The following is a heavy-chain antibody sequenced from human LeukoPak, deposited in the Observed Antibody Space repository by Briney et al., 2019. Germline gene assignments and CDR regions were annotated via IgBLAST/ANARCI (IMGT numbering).Heavy chain of an antibody. CDR1: GFTFSTYS. J-gene: IGHJ6*02. Sequence: PGGSLRLSCAASGFTFSTYSMNWVRQAPGEGLEWVSSITSSSSYIYYADSVKGRFTISRDNARNSVYLQMNSLRAEDTAVYYCARGHYGLDVWGQGTTVTVSS. CDR2: ITSSSSYI. V-gene: IGHV3-21*04. CDR3: ARGHYGLDV.